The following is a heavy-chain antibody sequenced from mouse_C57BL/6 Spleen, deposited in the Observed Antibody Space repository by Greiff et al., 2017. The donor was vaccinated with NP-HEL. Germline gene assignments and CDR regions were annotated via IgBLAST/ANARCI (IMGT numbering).Heavy chain of an antibody. Sequence: VQLQQSGAELVRPGASVKLSCKASGYTFTDYYINWVKQRPGQGLEWIARIYPGSGNTYYNEKFKGKATLTAEKSSSTAYMQLSSLTSEDSAVYFCARTDYLRDYAMDDWGQGTSVTVSS. CDR2: IYPGSGNT. J-gene: IGHJ4*01. V-gene: IGHV1-76*01. CDR1: GYTFTDYY. D-gene: IGHD2-13*01. CDR3: ARTDYLRDYAMDD.